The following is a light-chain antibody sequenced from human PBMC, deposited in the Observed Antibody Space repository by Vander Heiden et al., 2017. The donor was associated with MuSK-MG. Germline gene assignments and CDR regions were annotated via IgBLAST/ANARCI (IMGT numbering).Light chain of an antibody. Sequence: QSALPQPASVSGSPGQSITISCTGTSSDVGAYNYVSWYQQHPGKAPKLMIYDVTNRPSVVSDRFSGSKAGNTASLTISGLQAEDEADYYCSSYTSSSTYVFGTGTKVSVL. J-gene: IGLJ1*01. CDR3: SSYTSSSTYV. CDR1: SSDVGAYNY. CDR2: DVT. V-gene: IGLV2-14*01.